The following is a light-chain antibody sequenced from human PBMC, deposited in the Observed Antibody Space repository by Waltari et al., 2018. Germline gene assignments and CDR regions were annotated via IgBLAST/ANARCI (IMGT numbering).Light chain of an antibody. J-gene: IGKJ5*01. Sequence: DIQMTQSPCSLSASVGDRVTITCRASQTISSYLNWYQQKPGKAPKFLIYAASSLRTGVPSRCSGSRSGTELTLTISSLQPEDFATYYCQQTFSTQTTFGQGTRLELK. V-gene: IGKV1-39*01. CDR1: QTISSY. CDR2: AAS. CDR3: QQTFSTQTT.